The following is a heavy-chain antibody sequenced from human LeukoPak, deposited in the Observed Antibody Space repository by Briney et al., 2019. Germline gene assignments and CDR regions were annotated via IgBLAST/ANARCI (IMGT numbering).Heavy chain of an antibody. CDR2: ISGSGDST. D-gene: IGHD1-1*01. CDR1: GFTFSSYA. J-gene: IGHJ6*02. V-gene: IGHV3-23*01. Sequence: GGSLRLSCAASGFTFSSYAMSWVRQAPGKGLEWVSAISGSGDSTYYADTVKGRITISRDNSKNTLYLQMNSLRAEDTAVYYCAKGDRFGTTGTMDVWGQGTTVTVSS. CDR3: AKGDRFGTTGTMDV.